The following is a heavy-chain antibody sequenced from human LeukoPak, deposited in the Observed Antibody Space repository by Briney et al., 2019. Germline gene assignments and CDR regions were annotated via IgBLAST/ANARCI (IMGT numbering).Heavy chain of an antibody. CDR3: ARDRNTGSSYENLFEY. D-gene: IGHD1-26*01. V-gene: IGHV3-23*01. Sequence: GGSLRLSCAASGFTFSSYAMSWVRQAPGKGLECVSAISGSGGSTYFADSVKGRFTISRDNAKNTLYLQMNSLRAEDTSLYYCARDRNTGSSYENLFEYWGQGSLVTVSS. CDR2: ISGSGGST. CDR1: GFTFSSYA. J-gene: IGHJ4*02.